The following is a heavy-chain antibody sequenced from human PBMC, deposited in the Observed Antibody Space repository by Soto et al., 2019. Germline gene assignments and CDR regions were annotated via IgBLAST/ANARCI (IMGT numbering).Heavy chain of an antibody. J-gene: IGHJ6*02. V-gene: IGHV1-18*01. CDR3: AKNGQPPYYYYGMDV. CDR2: VSGYNGDT. CDR1: GYTFSRYG. Sequence: QGQLVQSGPEVKKPGASVKVSCKASGYTFSRYGISWVRQAPGQGLEWMGWVSGYNGDTKYAHKVQGRVTMTIDTSTYTAYMELRSLTSDDTAKYYCAKNGQPPYYYYGMDVWGQGTKVTVSS. D-gene: IGHD2-8*01.